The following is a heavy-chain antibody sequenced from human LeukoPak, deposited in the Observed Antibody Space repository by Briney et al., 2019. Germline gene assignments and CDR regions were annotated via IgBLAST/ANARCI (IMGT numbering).Heavy chain of an antibody. CDR1: GYTFTGYY. V-gene: IGHV1-2*02. Sequence: ASVKVSCKASGYTFTGYYMHWVRQAPGQGLEWMGWINPNSGGTNYAQKFQGRVTMTRDTSNSTAYMELSRLRSDDTAVYYCARDSVAGTTVYSFDYWGQGTLVTVSS. D-gene: IGHD6-19*01. CDR3: ARDSVAGTTVYSFDY. J-gene: IGHJ4*02. CDR2: INPNSGGT.